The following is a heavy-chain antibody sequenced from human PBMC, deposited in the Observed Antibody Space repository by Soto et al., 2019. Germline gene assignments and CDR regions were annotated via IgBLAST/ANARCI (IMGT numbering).Heavy chain of an antibody. J-gene: IGHJ6*02. D-gene: IGHD2-15*01. V-gene: IGHV1-3*01. CDR1: GYTFTSYA. CDR2: INAGNGNT. CDR3: ARDGCSGGSCHDNYYYYGMDV. Sequence: ASVKVSCQASGYTFTSYAMHWVRQAPGQRLEWMGWINAGNGNTKYSQKFQGRVTITRDTSASTAYMELSSLRSEDTAVYYCARDGCSGGSCHDNYYYYGMDVWGQGTTVTVSS.